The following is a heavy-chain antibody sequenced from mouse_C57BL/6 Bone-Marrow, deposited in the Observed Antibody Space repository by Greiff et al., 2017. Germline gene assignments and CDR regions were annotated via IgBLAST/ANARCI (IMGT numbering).Heavy chain of an antibody. CDR3: ARRPGRVWFAY. Sequence: EVHLVESGGDLVKPGGSLKLSCAASGFTFSSYGMSWVRQTPDKRLEWVATISSGGSYTYYPDSVKGRFTISRDNAKNTLYLQMSSLKSEDTAMYYCARRPGRVWFAYWGQGTLVTVSA. J-gene: IGHJ3*01. CDR1: GFTFSSYG. V-gene: IGHV5-6*01. CDR2: ISSGGSYT.